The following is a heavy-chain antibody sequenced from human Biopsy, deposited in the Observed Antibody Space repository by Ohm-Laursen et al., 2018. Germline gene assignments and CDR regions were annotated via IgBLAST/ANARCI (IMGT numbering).Heavy chain of an antibody. CDR1: GDSINSSY. CDR3: ARRRSGGRSFDY. CDR2: ISNSGNT. D-gene: IGHD2-15*01. Sequence: SQTLSLTCSVSGDSINSSYWSWIRQPLGKGLEWIGFISNSGNTNYNPSLKSRVTISVDTSTNQISLKLDSVTVADTAAFYLARRRSGGRSFDYWGQGSLVTVSS. J-gene: IGHJ4*02. V-gene: IGHV4-59*08.